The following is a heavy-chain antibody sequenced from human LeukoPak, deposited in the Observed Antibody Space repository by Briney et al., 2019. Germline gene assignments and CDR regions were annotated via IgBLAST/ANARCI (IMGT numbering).Heavy chain of an antibody. CDR1: GFTFSNYA. CDR3: ADSNYWYPVDY. CDR2: ITSSGDTT. J-gene: IGHJ4*02. Sequence: GGSLRLSCAASGFTFSNYAMRGVRQAPGKGLEWVSSITSSGDTTYYTDSVRGRFTISRDNSKNTLYLQMHSLRAEDTALYYCADSNYWYPVDYWGQGTLVTVSS. D-gene: IGHD4-11*01. V-gene: IGHV3-23*01.